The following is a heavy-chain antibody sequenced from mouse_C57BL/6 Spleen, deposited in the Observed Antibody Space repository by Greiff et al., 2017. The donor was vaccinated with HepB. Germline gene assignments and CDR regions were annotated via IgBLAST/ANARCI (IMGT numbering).Heavy chain of an antibody. V-gene: IGHV5-9*01. CDR3: ARGYYYGSSYGFAY. J-gene: IGHJ3*01. D-gene: IGHD1-1*01. CDR2: ISGGGGNT. CDR1: GFTFSSYT. Sequence: EVHLVESGGGLVKPGGSLKLSCAASGFTFSSYTMSWVRQTPEKRLEWVATISGGGGNTYYPDSVKGRFTISRDNAKNTLYLQMSSLRSEDTALYYCARGYYYGSSYGFAYWGQGTLVTVSA.